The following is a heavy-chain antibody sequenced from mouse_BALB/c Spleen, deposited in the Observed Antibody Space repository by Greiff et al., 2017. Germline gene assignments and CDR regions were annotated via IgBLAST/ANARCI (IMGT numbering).Heavy chain of an antibody. D-gene: IGHD1-2*01. CDR3: ARSFFITTGGFDY. Sequence: EVMLVESGPELVKPGASVKISCKASGYSFTGYFMNWVMQSHGKSLEWIGRINPYNGDTFYNQKFKGKATLTVDKSSSTAHMELRSLASEDSAVYYCARSFFITTGGFDYWGQGTTLTVSS. CDR2: INPYNGDT. V-gene: IGHV1-20*02. J-gene: IGHJ2*01. CDR1: GYSFTGYF.